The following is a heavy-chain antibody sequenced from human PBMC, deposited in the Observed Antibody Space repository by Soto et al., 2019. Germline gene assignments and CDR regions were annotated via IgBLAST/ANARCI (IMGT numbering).Heavy chain of an antibody. D-gene: IGHD7-27*01. CDR1: GGSFSGYY. V-gene: IGHV4-34*01. CDR2: INHSGST. J-gene: IGHJ4*02. Sequence: QVQLQQWGAGLLKPSETLSLTCAVYGGSFSGYYWSWIRQPPGKGLEWIGEINHSGSTNYNPSLKSRVTISVDTSKNQFSLKLSSVTAADTAVYYCARGGPNWGSAGLGYWGQGTLVTVSS. CDR3: ARGGPNWGSAGLGY.